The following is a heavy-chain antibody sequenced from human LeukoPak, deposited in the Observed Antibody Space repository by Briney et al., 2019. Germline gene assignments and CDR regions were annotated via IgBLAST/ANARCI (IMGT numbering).Heavy chain of an antibody. V-gene: IGHV4-39*02. CDR2: IYYSGST. CDR1: GGSISSSSYY. D-gene: IGHD3-10*01. J-gene: IGHJ3*02. CDR3: AKDYYASGDAFDI. Sequence: SETLSLTCTVSGGSISSSSYYWGWIRQPPGKGLEWIGSIYYSGSTYYNPSLKSRVTISVDTSKNQFSLKLSSVTAADTAVYYCAKDYYASGDAFDIWGQGTMVIVSS.